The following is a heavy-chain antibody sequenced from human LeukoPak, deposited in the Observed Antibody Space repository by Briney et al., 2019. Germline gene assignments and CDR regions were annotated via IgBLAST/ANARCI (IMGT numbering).Heavy chain of an antibody. CDR1: GFTFSSYA. CDR2: ISGSGGST. Sequence: GGSLRLSCAASGFTFSSYAMSWVRQAPGKGLEWVSAISGSGGSTYYADSVKGRFTISRDNSKNTLYLQMNSLRADDTATYYCAKEKRNLRGARDAFDIWGQGTLVTVSA. V-gene: IGHV3-23*01. J-gene: IGHJ3*02. CDR3: AKEKRNLRGARDAFDI. D-gene: IGHD1-26*01.